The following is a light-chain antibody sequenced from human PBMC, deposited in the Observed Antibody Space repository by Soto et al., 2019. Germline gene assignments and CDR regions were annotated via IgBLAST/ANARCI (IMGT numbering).Light chain of an antibody. J-gene: IGLJ1*01. Sequence: QSVLTQPASVSGSTGQSGTISCTGPRSDIGDSNFISWYQHSPGKAPRLLIYEVNNRPSGVSKRFSGSKAGNTASLTISGLLDDDEADYFCASFRSGTILVFGSGTKVTV. CDR3: ASFRSGTILV. V-gene: IGLV2-14*01. CDR2: EVN. CDR1: RSDIGDSNF.